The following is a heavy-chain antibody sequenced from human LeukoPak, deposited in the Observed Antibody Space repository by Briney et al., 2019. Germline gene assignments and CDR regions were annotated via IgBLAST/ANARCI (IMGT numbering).Heavy chain of an antibody. CDR3: ARDTPGRGAGYYFDY. CDR1: GGSVSSGSYY. V-gene: IGHV4-61*01. D-gene: IGHD1-26*01. CDR2: IYYSGST. Sequence: SETLSLTCTVSGGSVSSGSYYWSWIRQPPGEGLEWIGYIYYSGSTNYNPSLKSRVAISVDTSKNQFSLKLSSVTAADTAVYYCARDTPGRGAGYYFDYWGQGTLVTVSS. J-gene: IGHJ4*02.